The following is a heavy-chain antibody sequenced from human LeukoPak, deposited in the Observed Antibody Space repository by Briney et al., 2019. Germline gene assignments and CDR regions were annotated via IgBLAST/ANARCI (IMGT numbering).Heavy chain of an antibody. Sequence: ASVKVSCKASGYIFTGYYMHWLRQAPGQGLEWMGWINPNSGDTIHAQRFQGRVTMTRDTSISTAYMELSRLRSDDTAVYYCARDHGYSGYLDAFDVWGQGTMVTVSS. D-gene: IGHD5-12*01. CDR2: INPNSGDT. J-gene: IGHJ3*01. CDR3: ARDHGYSGYLDAFDV. CDR1: GYIFTGYY. V-gene: IGHV1-2*02.